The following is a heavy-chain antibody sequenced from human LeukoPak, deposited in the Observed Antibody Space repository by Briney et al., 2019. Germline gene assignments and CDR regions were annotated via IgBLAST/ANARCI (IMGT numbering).Heavy chain of an antibody. D-gene: IGHD3-10*01. CDR2: IYHSGST. CDR3: ARLGITMVRGVMGFYY. Sequence: PSETLSLTCTVSGYSISSGYYWGWIRQPPGKGLEWIGSIYHSGSTYYNPSLKSRVTISVDTSKNQFSLKLGSVTAADTAVYYCARLGITMVRGVMGFYYWGQGTLVTVSS. CDR1: GYSISSGYY. V-gene: IGHV4-38-2*02. J-gene: IGHJ4*02.